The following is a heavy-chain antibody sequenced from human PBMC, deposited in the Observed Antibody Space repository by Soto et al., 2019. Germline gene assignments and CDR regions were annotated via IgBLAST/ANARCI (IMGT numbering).Heavy chain of an antibody. D-gene: IGHD3-10*01. CDR1: GGSISSYY. Sequence: SETLSLTCTVSGGSISSYYWSWIRQPPGKGLEWIGYIYYSGSTNYNPSLKSRVTISVDTSKNQFSLKLSSVTAADTAVYYCARAGGFRGHNWFAPWGQGTLVTVSS. V-gene: IGHV4-59*01. CDR2: IYYSGST. CDR3: ARAGGFRGHNWFAP. J-gene: IGHJ5*02.